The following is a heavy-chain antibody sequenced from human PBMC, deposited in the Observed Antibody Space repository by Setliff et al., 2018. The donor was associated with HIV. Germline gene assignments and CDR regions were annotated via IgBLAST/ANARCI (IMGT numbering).Heavy chain of an antibody. CDR3: ARQLSNSLES. CDR1: GYTFTDYF. V-gene: IGHV1-2*02. J-gene: IGHJ4*02. D-gene: IGHD1-1*01. CDR2: ISPHNGDR. Sequence: ASVKVSCKTSGYTFTDYFIHWVRQAPGQGLEWMGWISPHNGDRKIPQRFRGRVTMTRDTSINTAYMEFSSLRSDDTAVYYCARQLSNSLESWGQGTLVTVSS.